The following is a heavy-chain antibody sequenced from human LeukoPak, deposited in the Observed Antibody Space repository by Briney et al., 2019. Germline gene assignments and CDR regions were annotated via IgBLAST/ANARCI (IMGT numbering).Heavy chain of an antibody. CDR3: ARDRGYDFWSGYYGFDY. Sequence: EGSLRLSCAASGFTFSSYSMNWVRQAPGKGLEWVSYISSSSSTIYYADSVKGRFTISRDNAKNSLYLQMNSLRGEDTAVYYCARDRGYDFWSGYYGFDYWGQGTLVTVSS. D-gene: IGHD3-3*01. J-gene: IGHJ4*02. V-gene: IGHV3-48*01. CDR2: ISSSSSTI. CDR1: GFTFSSYS.